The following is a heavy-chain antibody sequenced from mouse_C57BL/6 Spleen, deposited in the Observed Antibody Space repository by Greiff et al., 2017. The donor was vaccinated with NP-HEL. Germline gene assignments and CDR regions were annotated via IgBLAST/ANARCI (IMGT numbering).Heavy chain of an antibody. V-gene: IGHV1-74*01. J-gene: IGHJ3*01. CDR2: IRPSDSDT. Sequence: QVQLQQPGAELVKPGASVKVSCKASGYTFTSYWMHWVKQSPGQGLEWIGRIRPSDSDTNYNQKFTGKARLTVDKSSSTAYMQLSSLTSGDSAVYYCAIPLAWFAYWGQGTLVTVSA. CDR1: GYTFTSYW. CDR3: AIPLAWFAY.